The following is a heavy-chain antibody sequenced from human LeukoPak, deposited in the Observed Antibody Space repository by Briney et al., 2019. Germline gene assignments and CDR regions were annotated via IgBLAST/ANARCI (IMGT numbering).Heavy chain of an antibody. J-gene: IGHJ3*02. CDR1: GFTVSSKY. V-gene: IGHV3-53*01. CDR2: IYSGGSA. CDR3: AATYMSSSGWYGAYDI. D-gene: IGHD6-19*01. Sequence: GGSLRLSCAASGFTVSSKYMSWVRQAPGKGLEWVSLIYSGGSAYYADSVKGRFTISRDNSQNTLYLQMNSLRTEDTAVYYCAATYMSSSGWYGAYDIWGQGTMVTVSS.